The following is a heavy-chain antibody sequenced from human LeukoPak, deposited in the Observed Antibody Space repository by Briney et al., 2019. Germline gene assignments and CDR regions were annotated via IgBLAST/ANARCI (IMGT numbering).Heavy chain of an antibody. CDR1: GYTFTSYS. Sequence: ASVKVSCKASGYTFTSYSLAWVRQAPGLSLEWMGWISVNNGGTNYAQSFQDRVTLTIDTSTNTAYLQLRSLRSDDTAIIYCATATQPRGYFLHWGQGTLVTVSS. CDR2: ISVNNGGT. J-gene: IGHJ1*01. V-gene: IGHV1-18*01. CDR3: ATATQPRGYFLH. D-gene: IGHD2-2*01.